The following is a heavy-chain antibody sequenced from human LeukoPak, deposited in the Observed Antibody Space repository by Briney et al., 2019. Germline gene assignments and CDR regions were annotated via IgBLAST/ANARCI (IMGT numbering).Heavy chain of an antibody. V-gene: IGHV1-69*05. CDR2: IIPIFGTA. D-gene: IGHD5-12*01. Sequence: SVTVSCKASGGTFSSYAISWVRQAPGQGLEWMGGIIPIFGTANYAQKFQGRVTITTDESTSTAYMELSSLRSEDTAVYYCASIRVSGYDSVSNNWFDPWGQGTLVTVSS. J-gene: IGHJ5*02. CDR3: ASIRVSGYDSVSNNWFDP. CDR1: GGTFSSYA.